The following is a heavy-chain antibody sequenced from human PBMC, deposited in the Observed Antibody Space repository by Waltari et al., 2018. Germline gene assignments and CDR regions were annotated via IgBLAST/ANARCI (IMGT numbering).Heavy chain of an antibody. CDR3: ARYSPAGYCTTTSCGYAY. V-gene: IGHV3-21*01. J-gene: IGHJ4*02. CDR1: GFAFSSYS. D-gene: IGHD2-2*01. CDR2: ITSSGNSI. Sequence: EVHLLESGGGLVKPGGSLRLSCAASGFAFSSYSMGWVRQAPGPGLEWVSSITSSGNSIFNADSVKGRFTISRDNARNSLSLQMNSLRAEDTAVYYCARYSPAGYCTTTSCGYAYWGQGTLVTVSS.